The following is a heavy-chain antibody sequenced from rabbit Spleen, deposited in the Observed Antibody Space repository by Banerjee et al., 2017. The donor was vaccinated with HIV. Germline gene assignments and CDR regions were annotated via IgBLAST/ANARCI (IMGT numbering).Heavy chain of an antibody. CDR2: IDTNDGDT. CDR1: GFSFSSNW. CDR3: ARNYVNAFDP. Sequence: LEESGGGLVKPGGTLTLTCTVSGFSFSSNWICWVRQAPGKGLEWIACIDTNDGDTYYASWAKGRFTISKTSSTTVTLKMTSLTAADTATYFCARNYVNAFDPWGQGTLVTVS. D-gene: IGHD1-1*01. J-gene: IGHJ2*01. V-gene: IGHV1S45*01.